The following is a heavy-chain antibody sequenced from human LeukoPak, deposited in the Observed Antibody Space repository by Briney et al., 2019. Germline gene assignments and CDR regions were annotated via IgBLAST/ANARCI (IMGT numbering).Heavy chain of an antibody. CDR3: AKRNYDSSGYYLDY. CDR1: GFTFSDAC. CDR2: IYSQSEGGTT. Sequence: GGSLRLSCRASGFTFSDACMSWVRQAPGKGLEWVAQIYSQSEGGTTGYAAPVKGRFTISRDDAENTLFLQMNSLRAEDTAVYYCAKRNYDSSGYYLDYWGQGTLVTVSS. D-gene: IGHD3-22*01. V-gene: IGHV3-15*01. J-gene: IGHJ4*02.